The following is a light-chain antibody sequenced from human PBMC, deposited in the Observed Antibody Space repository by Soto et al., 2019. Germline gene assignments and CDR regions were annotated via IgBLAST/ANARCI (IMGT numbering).Light chain of an antibody. CDR3: QQRSNWPPT. Sequence: EIFLTQSPATLSVSPGERATLSCRASQSVSSNLAWYQQKPGQAPRLLIYDASNRATGIPARFSGSGSGTDFTLTISSLEPEDFAVYYCQQRSNWPPTFGQGTKVDTK. J-gene: IGKJ1*01. CDR1: QSVSSN. CDR2: DAS. V-gene: IGKV3-11*01.